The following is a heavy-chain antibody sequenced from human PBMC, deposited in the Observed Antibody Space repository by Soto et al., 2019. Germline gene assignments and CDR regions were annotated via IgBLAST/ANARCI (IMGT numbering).Heavy chain of an antibody. Sequence: PSETLSLTCAVSGYSISSGYYWGWIRQPPGRGLELIGSIYHSGSTYYNPSLKSRVTISVDTSKNQFSLKLSSVTAADTAVYYCARVARGNDYTHWNYYYYGMDVWGQGTTVTVSS. CDR3: ARVARGNDYTHWNYYYYGMDV. CDR1: GYSISSGYY. CDR2: IYHSGST. D-gene: IGHD4-4*01. J-gene: IGHJ6*02. V-gene: IGHV4-38-2*01.